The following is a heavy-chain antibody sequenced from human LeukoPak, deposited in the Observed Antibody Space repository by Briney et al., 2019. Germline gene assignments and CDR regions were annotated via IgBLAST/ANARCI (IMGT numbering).Heavy chain of an antibody. J-gene: IGHJ4*02. CDR3: ARDRYGDYVADY. CDR1: GGSIRSYY. V-gene: IGHV4-59*01. CDR2: IYYSGST. D-gene: IGHD4-17*01. Sequence: PSETLSLTCTVSGGSIRSYYWSWIRQPPGKGLEWIGYIYYSGSTNYNPSLKSRVTISVDTSKNQFSLKLSSVTAADTAVYYCARDRYGDYVADYWGQGALVTVSS.